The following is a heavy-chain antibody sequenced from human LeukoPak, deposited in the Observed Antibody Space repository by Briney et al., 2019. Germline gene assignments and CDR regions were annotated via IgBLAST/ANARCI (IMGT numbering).Heavy chain of an antibody. Sequence: GGSRRLSCAATGFTFSSYWMHWVRQAPGKGLVWVSRINSDGSSTSYADSVKGRFTISRDNAKNTLYLQMNSLRAEDTAVYYCEGGDPRTLQKGGYWGQGTLVTVSS. V-gene: IGHV3-74*01. CDR2: INSDGSST. CDR1: GFTFSSYW. D-gene: IGHD4-17*01. J-gene: IGHJ4*02. CDR3: EGGDPRTLQKGGY.